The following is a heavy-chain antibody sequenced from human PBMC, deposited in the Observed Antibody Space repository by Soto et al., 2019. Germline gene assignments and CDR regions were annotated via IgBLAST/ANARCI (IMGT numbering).Heavy chain of an antibody. CDR3: AKGLFGGSVVVAATTYYFDY. CDR1: GFTFSRYG. V-gene: IGHV3-30*18. Sequence: PGGSLRLSCAASGFTFSRYGMHWVRQAPGKGLEWVAVMSYDGNNKYYADSVKGRFTISRDNSKNTLYLQMNSLRAEDTAVYYCAKGLFGGSVVVAATTYYFDYWGQGTLVTVSS. J-gene: IGHJ4*02. D-gene: IGHD2-15*01. CDR2: MSYDGNNK.